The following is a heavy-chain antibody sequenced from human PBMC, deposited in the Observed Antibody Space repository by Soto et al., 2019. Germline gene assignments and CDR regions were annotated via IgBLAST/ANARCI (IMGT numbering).Heavy chain of an antibody. CDR3: AKKGPYYYDSSGYPPG. CDR2: ISYDGSNK. V-gene: IGHV3-30-3*02. J-gene: IGHJ4*02. Sequence: VAVISYDGSNKYYADSVKGRFTISRDNSKNTLYLQMNSLRAEDTAVYYCAKKGPYYYDSSGYPPGWGQGTLVTVSS. D-gene: IGHD3-22*01.